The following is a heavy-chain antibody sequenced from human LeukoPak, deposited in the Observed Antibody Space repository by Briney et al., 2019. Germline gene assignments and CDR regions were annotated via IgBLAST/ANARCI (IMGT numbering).Heavy chain of an antibody. V-gene: IGHV4-34*01. J-gene: IGHJ6*02. D-gene: IGHD4-17*01. CDR2: INHSGST. CDR1: GGSFSGYY. CDR3: ARVRLRSDYRRYYYGMDV. Sequence: SETLSLTCAVYGGSFSGYYWSWIRQPPGKGLEWIGEINHSGSTNYNPSLKSRITISVDTSKNQFSLKLSSVTAADTAVYYCARVRLRSDYRRYYYGMDVWGQGTTVTVSS.